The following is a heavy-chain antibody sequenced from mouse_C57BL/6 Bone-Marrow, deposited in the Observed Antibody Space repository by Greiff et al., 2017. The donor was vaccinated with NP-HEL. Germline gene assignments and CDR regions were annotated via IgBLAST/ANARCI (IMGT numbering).Heavy chain of an antibody. V-gene: IGHV4-1*01. CDR2: INPDSSTI. D-gene: IGHD4-1*02. CDR1: GIAFSRYW. Sequence: EVQLQESGGGLVQPGGSLKLSCAASGIAFSRYWMSWVRRAPGKGLEWIGEINPDSSTINYAPSLKDKFIISRDNAKNTLYLQMSKVRSEDTALYYCARPNWDGFAYWGQGTLVTVSA. CDR3: ARPNWDGFAY. J-gene: IGHJ3*01.